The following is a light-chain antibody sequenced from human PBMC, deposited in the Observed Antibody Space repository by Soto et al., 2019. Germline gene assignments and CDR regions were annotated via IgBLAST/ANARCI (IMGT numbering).Light chain of an antibody. Sequence: QSALTQPASVSGSPGQSITISCTGTSSDVGGYNYVSWYQQHPGKAPKLMIYEVSNRPSGVSNRFSGSKSGNTASLTISGLQGEDEAGYFCRLYTSSSTLDVVFGGGTKLTVL. CDR2: EVS. CDR3: RLYTSSSTLDVV. V-gene: IGLV2-14*01. J-gene: IGLJ2*01. CDR1: SSDVGGYNY.